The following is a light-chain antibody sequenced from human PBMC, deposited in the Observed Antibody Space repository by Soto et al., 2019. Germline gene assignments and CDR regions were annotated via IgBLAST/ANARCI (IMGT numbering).Light chain of an antibody. Sequence: DIQMTQSPSSLSASVGDRVAITCRASHNINTYLNWYQQKPGKAPRLLIYAASSVQGGVPSRFSGSGSGTDFTLTISSLQHEDLATYYCQLSDSSLTFGQGTRLEIE. J-gene: IGKJ5*01. CDR1: HNINTY. CDR3: QLSDSSLT. CDR2: AAS. V-gene: IGKV1-39*01.